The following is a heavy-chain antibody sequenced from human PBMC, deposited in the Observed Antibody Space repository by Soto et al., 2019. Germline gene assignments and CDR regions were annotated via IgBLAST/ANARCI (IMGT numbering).Heavy chain of an antibody. CDR3: ARGGFNYYGMDV. D-gene: IGHD3-3*01. Sequence: PGGSLRLSCAASGFTFSSYAMHWVRQAPGKGLEWVAVISYDGNNKYYADSVKGRFTISRDNSKNTLYLQMNSLRAEDTAVYYCARGGFNYYGMDVWGQGTTVTVSS. CDR2: ISYDGNNK. J-gene: IGHJ6*02. V-gene: IGHV3-30-3*01. CDR1: GFTFSSYA.